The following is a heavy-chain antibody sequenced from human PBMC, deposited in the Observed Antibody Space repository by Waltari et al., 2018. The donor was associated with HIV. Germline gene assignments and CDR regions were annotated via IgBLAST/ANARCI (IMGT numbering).Heavy chain of an antibody. D-gene: IGHD2-15*01. CDR2: IYWNDDK. CDR3: AHSLGYCSGGTLAQGCWLY. Sequence: QITLKESGPTLVKPTQTLTLTCTFSGFSLNSRGLAVAWIRQPPGKALEWLALIYWNDDKRYSPSLKSRLTITKDTSKDQVVLTMTNMDPVDTATYYCAHSLGYCSGGTLAQGCWLYWGQGTLVTVSS. J-gene: IGHJ4*02. CDR1: GFSLNSRGLA. V-gene: IGHV2-5*01.